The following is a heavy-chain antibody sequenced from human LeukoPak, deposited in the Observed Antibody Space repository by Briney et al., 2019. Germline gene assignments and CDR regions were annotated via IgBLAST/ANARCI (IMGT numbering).Heavy chain of an antibody. CDR3: AKDQGGDYGDYGSHY. V-gene: IGHV3-30*02. D-gene: IGHD4-17*01. J-gene: IGHJ4*02. CDR1: GFTFSSYG. CDR2: IRYDGSNK. Sequence: GGSLRLSCAASGFTFSSYGMHWVRQAPGKGLEWVAFIRYDGSNKYYADSVKGRFTISRDNSKNTLYLQMSSLRAEDTAVYYCAKDQGGDYGDYGSHYWGQGTLVTVSS.